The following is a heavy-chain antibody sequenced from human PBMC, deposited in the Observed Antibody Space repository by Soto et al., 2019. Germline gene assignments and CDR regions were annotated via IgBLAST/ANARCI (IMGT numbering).Heavy chain of an antibody. CDR3: ARDISGAMTTVTSNWFDP. Sequence: TLSLTCTLSGGTMSRCRYSWSWIRQNPGKGLEWIGYIYYSGSTYYNPSLKSRVTISVDTSKNQFSLKLSSVTAADTAVYYCARDISGAMTTVTSNWFDPWGQGTLVTVSS. CDR2: IYYSGST. CDR1: GGTMSRCRYS. D-gene: IGHD4-17*01. V-gene: IGHV4-31*03. J-gene: IGHJ5*02.